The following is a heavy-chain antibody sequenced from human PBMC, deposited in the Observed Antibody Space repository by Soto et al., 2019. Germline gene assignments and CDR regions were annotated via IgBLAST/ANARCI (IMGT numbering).Heavy chain of an antibody. D-gene: IGHD2-15*01. CDR1: GGSISSYH. Sequence: SETLSLTCTVSGGSISSYHWSWIRQPPGKGLEWIGYIYNSGFYYSGSTNYNPSLKSRVTISVDTSKNQFSLKLRSVTAADTAVYYCARGRIIGPWGQGTLVTVSS. CDR3: ARGRIIGP. V-gene: IGHV4-59*01. J-gene: IGHJ5*02. CDR2: IYNSGFYYSGST.